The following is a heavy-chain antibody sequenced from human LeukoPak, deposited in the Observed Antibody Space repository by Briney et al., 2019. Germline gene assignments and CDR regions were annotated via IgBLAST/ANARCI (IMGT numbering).Heavy chain of an antibody. J-gene: IGHJ4*02. D-gene: IGHD3-3*01. Sequence: ASVKVPCKASGGTFSSYAISWVRQAPGQGLEWMGGIIPIFGTANYAQKFQGRVTITADESTSTAYMELSSLRSEDTAAYYCARDHDFWSGYHDYWGQGTLVTVSS. V-gene: IGHV1-69*13. CDR3: ARDHDFWSGYHDY. CDR1: GGTFSSYA. CDR2: IIPIFGTA.